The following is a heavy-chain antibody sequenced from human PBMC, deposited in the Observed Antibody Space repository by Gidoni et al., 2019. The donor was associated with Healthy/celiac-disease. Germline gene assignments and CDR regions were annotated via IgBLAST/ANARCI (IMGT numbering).Heavy chain of an antibody. V-gene: IGHV3-30-3*01. Sequence: QVQLVESGGGVVQPGRSLRLSCAASGCNFSSYAMHWVRQAPGKGLEWLAVISYDGSNKDYADSVKGRFTISRDNSKNTLYLQMNSLRAEDTAVYYCASMYCSSTSCYRETYYYYGMDVWGQGTTVTVSS. CDR2: ISYDGSNK. D-gene: IGHD2-2*02. CDR3: ASMYCSSTSCYRETYYYYGMDV. J-gene: IGHJ6*02. CDR1: GCNFSSYA.